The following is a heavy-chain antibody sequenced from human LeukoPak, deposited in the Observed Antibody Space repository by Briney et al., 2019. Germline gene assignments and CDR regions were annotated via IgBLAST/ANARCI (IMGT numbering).Heavy chain of an antibody. D-gene: IGHD5-24*01. J-gene: IGHJ4*02. V-gene: IGHV5-51*01. CDR3: ARCGEMATISSCYFDY. CDR1: GYSFTYYW. Sequence: GESLKIPFKGFGYSFTYYWIGWGRPMPGKGLEWMGIIYPGDSDTRYSPSFQGQVTISADKSISTAYLQWSSLRASDTAMYYCARCGEMATISSCYFDYWGQASVVTVSS. CDR2: IYPGDSDT.